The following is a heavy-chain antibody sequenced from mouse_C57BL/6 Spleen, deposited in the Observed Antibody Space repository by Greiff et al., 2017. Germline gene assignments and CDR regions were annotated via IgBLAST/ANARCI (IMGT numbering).Heavy chain of an antibody. CDR3: ASYGSSYYWYFDV. V-gene: IGHV1-26*01. CDR2: INPNNGGT. J-gene: IGHJ1*03. Sequence: EVQLQQSGPELVKPGASVKISCKASGYTFTDYYMNWVKQSHGKSLEWIGDINPNNGGTSYNQKFKGKATLTVDKSSSTAYMELRSLTSEDSAVYYCASYGSSYYWYFDVWGTGTTVTVSS. D-gene: IGHD1-1*01. CDR1: GYTFTDYY.